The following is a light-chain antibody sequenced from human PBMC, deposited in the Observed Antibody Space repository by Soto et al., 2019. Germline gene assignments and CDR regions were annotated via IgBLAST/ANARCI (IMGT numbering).Light chain of an antibody. J-gene: IGLJ1*01. Sequence: QSALTQPASVSASPGQSIAISCTGTSSDVGGYNYVSWYQQHPGKAPKLMIYDVSNRPSGVSNRFSGSKSGNTASLTISGLQADDEAEYYCSSYTSSTTYVFGTGSKVTVL. CDR2: DVS. CDR1: SSDVGGYNY. V-gene: IGLV2-14*01. CDR3: SSYTSSTTYV.